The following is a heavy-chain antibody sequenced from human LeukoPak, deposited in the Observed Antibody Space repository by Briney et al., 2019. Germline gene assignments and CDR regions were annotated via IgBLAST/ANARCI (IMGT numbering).Heavy chain of an antibody. CDR3: ARALIIGRIDN. Sequence: GESLKIYCQVSGYSFNSYWIGWERQMPGEGLECIAIIYPGHPDTRYSPSFQGQLTISPDNSIRTAYPQWSSLKASDTAMYYCARALIIGRIDNWGQGTQVTVSS. CDR2: IYPGHPDT. D-gene: IGHD2-15*01. V-gene: IGHV5-51*01. J-gene: IGHJ4*02. CDR1: GYSFNSYW.